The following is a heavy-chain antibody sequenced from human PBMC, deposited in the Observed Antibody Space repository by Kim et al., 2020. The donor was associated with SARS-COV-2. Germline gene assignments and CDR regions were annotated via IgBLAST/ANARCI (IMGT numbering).Heavy chain of an antibody. V-gene: IGHV4-61*01. CDR3: ARDTAFDI. J-gene: IGHJ3*02. CDR1: GGSVSSGSYY. Sequence: SETLSLTCTVSGGSVSSGSYYWSWIRQPPGKGLEWIGYIYYSGSTNYNPSLKSRVTISVDTSKNQFSLKLSSVTAADTAVYYCARDTAFDIWGQGTMVTVSS. CDR2: IYYSGST.